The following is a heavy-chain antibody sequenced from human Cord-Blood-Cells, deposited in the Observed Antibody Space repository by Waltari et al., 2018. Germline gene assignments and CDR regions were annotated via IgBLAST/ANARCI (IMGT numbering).Heavy chain of an antibody. CDR3: ARDEEWELHDAFDI. CDR2: ISYDGSNK. CDR1: GFTFSSYA. V-gene: IGHV3-30*04. Sequence: QVQLVESGGGVVQPGRSLRLSCAASGFTFSSYAMHWVRQAPGKGLEWVAVISYDGSNKYYADSVKGRFTISRDNSKNTLYLQMNSLRAEDTAVYYCARDEEWELHDAFDIWGQGTMVTVSS. J-gene: IGHJ3*02. D-gene: IGHD1-26*01.